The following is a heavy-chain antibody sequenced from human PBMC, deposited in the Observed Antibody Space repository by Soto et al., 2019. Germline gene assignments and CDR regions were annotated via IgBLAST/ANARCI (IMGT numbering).Heavy chain of an antibody. CDR3: ARNPTISYYDILSPPWFDP. Sequence: PGGSLRLSCAASGFTFSSYSMNWVRQAPGKGLEWVSSISSSSSYIYYADSVKGRFTISRDNAKNSLYLQMNSLRAEDTAVYYCARNPTISYYDILSPPWFDPWGQGTLVTVSS. V-gene: IGHV3-21*01. CDR2: ISSSSSYI. J-gene: IGHJ5*02. CDR1: GFTFSSYS. D-gene: IGHD3-9*01.